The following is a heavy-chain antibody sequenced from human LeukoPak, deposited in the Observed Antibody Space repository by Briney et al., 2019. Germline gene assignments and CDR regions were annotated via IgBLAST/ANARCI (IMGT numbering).Heavy chain of an antibody. V-gene: IGHV3-30*04. Sequence: GASVKVSCKASGYTFTGYYLHWVRQAPGKGLEWVAVISYDGSNKYYADSVKGRFTISRDNSKNTLYVQMNSLRGEDTAVYYCARGKPNSSSWHNWFDPWGQGTLVTVSS. CDR1: GYTFTGYY. CDR2: ISYDGSNK. J-gene: IGHJ5*02. D-gene: IGHD6-13*01. CDR3: ARGKPNSSSWHNWFDP.